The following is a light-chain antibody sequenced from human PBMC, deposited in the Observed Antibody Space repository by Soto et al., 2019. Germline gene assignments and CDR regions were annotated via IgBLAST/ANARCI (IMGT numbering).Light chain of an antibody. V-gene: IGKV1-6*01. Sequence: AIQMTQSPSSLSASVGDRVTITCRASQDIRNDLGWYQQKPGKTRKLLIFAASSLQSGVPSRFSGSGSGTDFTLTISSLQPEDFATYYCLQDFNYPWTFGKGTKVEIE. CDR3: LQDFNYPWT. CDR2: AAS. CDR1: QDIRND. J-gene: IGKJ1*01.